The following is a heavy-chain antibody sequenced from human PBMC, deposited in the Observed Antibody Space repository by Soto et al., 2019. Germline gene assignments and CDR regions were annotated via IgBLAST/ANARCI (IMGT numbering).Heavy chain of an antibody. CDR2: ISSSSSNI. J-gene: IGHJ4*02. Sequence: GGSLRLSCAASGFIFSSYTMAWVRQAPGKGLEWVSSISSSSSNIEYADSVKGRFSVSRDNANNSLFLQINSLRAEDTAIYYCAREDYAGASPRFDYWGRGALVTVSS. D-gene: IGHD4-17*01. V-gene: IGHV3-21*04. CDR1: GFIFSSYT. CDR3: AREDYAGASPRFDY.